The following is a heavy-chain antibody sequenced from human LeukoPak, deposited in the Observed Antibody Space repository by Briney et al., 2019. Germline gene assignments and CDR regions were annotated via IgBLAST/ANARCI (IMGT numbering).Heavy chain of an antibody. Sequence: SVKVSCKASGYTFTSYDLNCVRQATGQGVAWMSWMNPNSGNTGYAQKFQGRVTMTRNTSISTAYMELSSLRSEDTAVYYCALDYGDYVFDYWGQGTLVTVSS. V-gene: IGHV1-8*01. J-gene: IGHJ4*02. CDR3: ALDYGDYVFDY. CDR1: GYTFTSYD. CDR2: MNPNSGNT. D-gene: IGHD4-17*01.